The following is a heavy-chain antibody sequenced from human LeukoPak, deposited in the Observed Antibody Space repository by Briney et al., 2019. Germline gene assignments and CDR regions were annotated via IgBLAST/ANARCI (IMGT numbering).Heavy chain of an antibody. CDR1: GFTFSSYS. J-gene: IGHJ4*02. Sequence: GGSLRLSSAASGFTFSSYSMQWVRQTPGKGLEWVGIMSNSGENTFYGEAVKGRFTIARDNAKNSLYLQMNSLRAEDTAVYYCARPSGIAAAGRWGYWGQGTLVTVSS. V-gene: IGHV3-33*05. D-gene: IGHD6-13*01. CDR2: MSNSGENT. CDR3: ARPSGIAAAGRWGY.